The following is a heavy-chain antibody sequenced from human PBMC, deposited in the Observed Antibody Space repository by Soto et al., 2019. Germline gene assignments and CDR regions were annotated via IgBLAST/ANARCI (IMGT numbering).Heavy chain of an antibody. D-gene: IGHD4-17*01. Sequence: QVQLVQSGAEVKKPGSSVKVSCKASGGTFSSYAISWVRQAPGHGREWMGGIIPIFGTADYAQKFQGRVTIIADESTNTAYMELSSPRSEDTAVYYCAINYGAPRNYYGMDVWGQGTTVTVSS. CDR1: GGTFSSYA. V-gene: IGHV1-69*12. J-gene: IGHJ6*02. CDR2: IIPIFGTA. CDR3: AINYGAPRNYYGMDV.